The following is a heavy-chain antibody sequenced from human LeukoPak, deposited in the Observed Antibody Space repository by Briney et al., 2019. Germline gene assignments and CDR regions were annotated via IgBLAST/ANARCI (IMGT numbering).Heavy chain of an antibody. D-gene: IGHD3-3*01. V-gene: IGHV4-39*01. CDR1: GDSIMSASYY. CDR2: MFYGGFT. Sequence: SETLSLTCAVSGDSIMSASYYWGWVRQAPGKGLEWIGSMFYGGFTHYNPSLKSRVTISGDPSKNQFSLEMMSVTAADTAVYYCARCDFWSGSRARFDPWGQGVLVIVSS. CDR3: ARCDFWSGSRARFDP. J-gene: IGHJ5*02.